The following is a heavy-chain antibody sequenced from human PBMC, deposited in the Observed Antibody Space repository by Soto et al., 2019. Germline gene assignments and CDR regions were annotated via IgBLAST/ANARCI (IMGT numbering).Heavy chain of an antibody. CDR1: GFTFSSYG. CDR2: IWYDGSNK. V-gene: IGHV3-33*01. CDR3: AREKPGAAFDI. J-gene: IGHJ3*02. Sequence: ESGGGVVPPGRSLRLSCAASGFTFSSYGMHWVRQAPGKGLEWVAVIWYDGSNKYYADSVKGRFTISRDNSKNTLYLQMNSLRAEDTAVYYCAREKPGAAFDIWGQGTMVTVSS.